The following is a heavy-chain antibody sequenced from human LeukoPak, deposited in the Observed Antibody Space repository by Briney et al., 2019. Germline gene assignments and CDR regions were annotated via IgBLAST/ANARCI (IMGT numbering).Heavy chain of an antibody. Sequence: PGGSLRLSCAASGFTFSSNAMSWVRQAPGKGLEWVSAISGSGGSTYYADSVKGRFTISRDNSKNTLYLQMNSLRAEDTAVYYCAKEYYDSSGYYPLNYWGQGTLVTVSS. V-gene: IGHV3-23*01. CDR3: AKEYYDSSGYYPLNY. CDR2: ISGSGGST. D-gene: IGHD3-22*01. CDR1: GFTFSSNA. J-gene: IGHJ4*02.